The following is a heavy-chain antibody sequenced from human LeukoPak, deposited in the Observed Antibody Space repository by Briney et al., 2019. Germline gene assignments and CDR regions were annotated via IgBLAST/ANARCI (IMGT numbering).Heavy chain of an antibody. CDR1: GYTFTAYY. CDR3: ARAMPHDIGRPPFDY. J-gene: IGHJ4*02. CDR2: INPNSGGT. D-gene: IGHD2-2*01. V-gene: IGHV1-2*02. Sequence: ASVKVSCMASGYTFTAYYMHWVRPAPGRGGECMGWINPNSGGTNYAQKLQGRVTMTRDTSISTAYIGLSRPRSDDTALYYCARAMPHDIGRPPFDYWGQGTLVTVSS.